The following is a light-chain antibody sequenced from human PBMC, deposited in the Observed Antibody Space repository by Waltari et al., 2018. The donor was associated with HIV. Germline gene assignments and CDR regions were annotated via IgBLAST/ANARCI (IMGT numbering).Light chain of an antibody. CDR3: QVWDSSTDLRV. V-gene: IGLV3-21*02. CDR1: NIGSKG. J-gene: IGLJ2*01. CDR2: DES. Sequence: SYVLTQPPSVSVAPGQTARITCGGNNIGSKGVHWYQQKPSQAPVLVVYDESDRPSGIPERFSGSSSWNTATLTISRVEAGDEADFYCQVWDSSTDLRVFGGGTKLTVL.